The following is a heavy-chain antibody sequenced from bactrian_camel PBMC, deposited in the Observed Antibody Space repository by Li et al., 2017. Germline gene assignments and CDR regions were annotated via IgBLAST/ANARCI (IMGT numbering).Heavy chain of an antibody. D-gene: IGHD1*01. V-gene: IGHV3S53*01. Sequence: VESGGGLVQPGGSLRLSCAASGDTYKSYCMGWFRQAPGKERDRVATIEGDGSTSYADAVKGRFTVSRDNAKKMVYLQMNSLKPEDTAMYYCAADWSGAYACRSRAEGAPDFAYLGQGTQVTVS. CDR1: GDTYKSYC. J-gene: IGHJ6*01. CDR2: IEGDGST. CDR3: AADWSGAYACRSRAEGAPDFAY.